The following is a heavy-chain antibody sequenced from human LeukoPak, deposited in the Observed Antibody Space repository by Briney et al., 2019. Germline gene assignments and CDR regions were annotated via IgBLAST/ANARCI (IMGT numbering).Heavy chain of an antibody. J-gene: IGHJ6*02. CDR1: GFTFSSYA. V-gene: IGHV3-23*01. D-gene: IGHD2-2*01. CDR3: AKGAAGATTQIVVVPAATTRDYYYYGMDV. Sequence: PGGSLRLSCAASGFTFSSYAMSWVRQAPGKGLEWVSGISASGGNTYYADSVKGRFTISRDNSKNTLYLQMNSLRAEDTAVYYCAKGAAGATTQIVVVPAATTRDYYYYGMDVWGQGTTVTVSS. CDR2: ISASGGNT.